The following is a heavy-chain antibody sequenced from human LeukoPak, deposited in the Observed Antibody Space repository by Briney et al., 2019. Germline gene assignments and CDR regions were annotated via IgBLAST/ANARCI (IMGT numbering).Heavy chain of an antibody. D-gene: IGHD5-12*01. Sequence: ASVKVSCKASGYTFTGYYMHWVRQAPGQGLEWMGWINPNSGGTNYAQKFQGRVTMTRDTSISTAYMELSRLRSDDTAVYYGARDLTYSGYDEYYFDYWGQGTLVTVSS. CDR1: GYTFTGYY. J-gene: IGHJ4*02. CDR2: INPNSGGT. V-gene: IGHV1-2*02. CDR3: ARDLTYSGYDEYYFDY.